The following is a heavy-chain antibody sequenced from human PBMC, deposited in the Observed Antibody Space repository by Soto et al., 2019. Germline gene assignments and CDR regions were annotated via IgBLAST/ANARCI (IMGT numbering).Heavy chain of an antibody. CDR1: GFRFSDFA. CDR2: ITGTASST. V-gene: IGHV3-23*01. J-gene: IGHJ4*02. D-gene: IGHD5-12*01. CDR3: AKGAEGYVVSSLDS. Sequence: EVQLLESGGGFVQPGGSLRLSCAASGFRFSDFAITWVRQAPGRGLGWVSAITGTASSTYYADSVKGRFTISRDNSKHTLYLQINSLRAEDTAIYYCAKGAEGYVVSSLDSWGQGTLVTVSS.